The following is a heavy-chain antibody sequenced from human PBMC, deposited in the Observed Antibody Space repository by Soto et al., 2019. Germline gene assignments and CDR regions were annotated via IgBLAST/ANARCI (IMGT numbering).Heavy chain of an antibody. CDR2: ISGSGGST. CDR3: AKAHGEGFLEWLIYFDY. CDR1: GFTFSSYA. D-gene: IGHD3-3*01. V-gene: IGHV3-23*01. Sequence: EVQLLESGGGLVQPGGSLRLSCAASGFTFSSYAMSWVRQAPGKGLEWVSAISGSGGSTYYADSVKGRFTISRDNSKNTLYLQMNSLRAEDTVVYYCAKAHGEGFLEWLIYFDYWGQGTLVTVSS. J-gene: IGHJ4*02.